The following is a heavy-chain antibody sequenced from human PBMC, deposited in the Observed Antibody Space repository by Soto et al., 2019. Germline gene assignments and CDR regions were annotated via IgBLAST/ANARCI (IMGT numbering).Heavy chain of an antibody. J-gene: IGHJ4*02. CDR2: ISAYNGNT. V-gene: IGHV1-18*01. CDR1: GYTFSSYH. CDR3: ARDLPPVDY. Sequence: QIQLVQSGAEVKKPGASVKVSCKASGYTFSSYHITWVRQAPGQGLEWMGWISAYNGNTNYAQSLQGRVTMTTDPSTSPAYRELRSVRSDDTAVYYCARDLPPVDYWGQGTLVTVSS.